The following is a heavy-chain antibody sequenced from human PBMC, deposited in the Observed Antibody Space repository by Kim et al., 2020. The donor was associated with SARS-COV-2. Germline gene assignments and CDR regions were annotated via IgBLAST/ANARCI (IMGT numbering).Heavy chain of an antibody. CDR3: ARTGYSSGWDAFDI. J-gene: IGHJ3*02. Sequence: AQKFQGRVTMTRDTSISTAYMELSRLRSDDTAVYYCARTGYSSGWDAFDIWGQGTMVTVSS. V-gene: IGHV1-2*02. D-gene: IGHD6-19*01.